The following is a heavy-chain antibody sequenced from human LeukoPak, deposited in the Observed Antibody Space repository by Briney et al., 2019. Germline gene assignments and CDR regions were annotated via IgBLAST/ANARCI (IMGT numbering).Heavy chain of an antibody. Sequence: ASVKVSCKASGYTFTSYGISWVRQAPGQGLEWMGWISAYNGNTNYAQKLQGRVTMTRDTSTSTVYMELSSLRSEDTAVYYCARGSPFDCSSTSCYRGGLMDVWGQGTTVTVSS. V-gene: IGHV1-18*01. J-gene: IGHJ6*02. D-gene: IGHD2-2*01. CDR3: ARGSPFDCSSTSCYRGGLMDV. CDR2: ISAYNGNT. CDR1: GYTFTSYG.